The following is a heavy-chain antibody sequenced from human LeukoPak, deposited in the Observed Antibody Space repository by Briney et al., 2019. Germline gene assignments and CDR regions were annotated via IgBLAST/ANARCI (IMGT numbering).Heavy chain of an antibody. Sequence: GGSLRLSCATSGFSFGTYAMSWVRQAPGKGLEWVAGISDSGITTYYRDSVKGRFTISRDNFKNTVYLQMNSLSSEETAVYYCAKEGTVTGYGIIHFDSWGQGSLVTVSS. V-gene: IGHV3-23*01. CDR1: GFSFGTYA. CDR2: ISDSGITT. CDR3: AKEGTVTGYGIIHFDS. D-gene: IGHD5-12*01. J-gene: IGHJ4*02.